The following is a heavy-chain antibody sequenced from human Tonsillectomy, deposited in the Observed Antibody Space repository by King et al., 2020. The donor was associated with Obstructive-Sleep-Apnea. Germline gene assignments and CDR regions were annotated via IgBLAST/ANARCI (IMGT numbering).Heavy chain of an antibody. CDR2: MSDTGGIT. J-gene: IGHJ3*01. CDR1: GFRFSDHY. CDR3: ARNFYFDSIDL. V-gene: IGHV3-11*01. Sequence: VQLVESGGGLVKPGGSQRLSCVASGFRFSDHYMKWIRQAPGRGLEWLSDMSDTGGITKYADSVKGRFTISRDNAKNSLFLQMNSLRAEDTAVYYCARNFYFDSIDLWGQGTTVTVSS. D-gene: IGHD3-22*01.